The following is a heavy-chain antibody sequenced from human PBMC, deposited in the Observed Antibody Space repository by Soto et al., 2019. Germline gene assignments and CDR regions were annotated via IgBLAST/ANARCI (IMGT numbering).Heavy chain of an antibody. D-gene: IGHD3-3*01. J-gene: IGHJ5*02. CDR3: AKMADFWSGPSPIRWFDP. CDR2: ISGSGGST. Sequence: PGGSLRLSCAASGFTFSSYAMSWVRQAPGKGLEWVSAISGSGGSTYYADSVKGRFTISRDNSKNTLYLQMNSLRAEDTAVYYCAKMADFWSGPSPIRWFDPGGQGTLVTVSS. V-gene: IGHV3-23*01. CDR1: GFTFSSYA.